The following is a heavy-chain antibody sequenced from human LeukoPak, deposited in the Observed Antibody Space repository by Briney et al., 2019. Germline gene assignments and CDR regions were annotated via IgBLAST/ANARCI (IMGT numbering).Heavy chain of an antibody. Sequence: PGGTLSLSCAASGFTFSSYAMSSVGQARGTRLEGVSAISGSGGSTYYADSVQGRFTISRDNSKNTLYLQMNSLRVEDTAVYYCAKDLAPGDIWGQGTMVTVSS. CDR2: ISGSGGST. D-gene: IGHD3-16*01. J-gene: IGHJ3*02. CDR3: AKDLAPGDI. CDR1: GFTFSSYA. V-gene: IGHV3-23*01.